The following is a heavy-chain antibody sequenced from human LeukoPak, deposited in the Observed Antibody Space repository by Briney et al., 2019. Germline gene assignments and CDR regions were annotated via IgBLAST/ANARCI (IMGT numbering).Heavy chain of an antibody. J-gene: IGHJ3*02. Sequence: PSETLSLTCTVSGGSISSYYWSWIRQPPGKGLEWIGYIYYSGSTNYNPSLKSRVTISVDTSKNQFSPKLSSVTAADTAVYYCASQSESGAFDIWGQGTMVTVSS. CDR1: GGSISSYY. V-gene: IGHV4-59*01. D-gene: IGHD1-26*01. CDR3: ASQSESGAFDI. CDR2: IYYSGST.